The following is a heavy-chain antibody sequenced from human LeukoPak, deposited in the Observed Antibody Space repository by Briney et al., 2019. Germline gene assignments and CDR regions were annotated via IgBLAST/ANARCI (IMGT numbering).Heavy chain of an antibody. Sequence: ASVKVSCKASGYTFTGYYMHWVRQAPGQGLEWMGWINPNSGGTNYAQKFQGRVAMTRDTSISTAYMELSRLRSDDTAVYYCAREYGSGSYYIEGSTAAGYNWFDPWGQGTLVTASS. V-gene: IGHV1-2*02. D-gene: IGHD3-10*01. CDR2: INPNSGGT. J-gene: IGHJ5*02. CDR1: GYTFTGYY. CDR3: AREYGSGSYYIEGSTAAGYNWFDP.